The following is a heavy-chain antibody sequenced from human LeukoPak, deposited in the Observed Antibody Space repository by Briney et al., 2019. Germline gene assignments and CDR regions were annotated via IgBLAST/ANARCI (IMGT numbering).Heavy chain of an antibody. D-gene: IGHD2-2*01. CDR3: ARSRIVVVPAANNFDY. V-gene: IGHV4-39*01. CDR1: GGSISSSSYY. Sequence: PSETLSLTCTVSGGSISSSSYYWGWIRQPTGKGLEWSGSIYYSGSTYYNPSLKSRVTISVDTSKNQFSLKLSSVTAADTAVYYCARSRIVVVPAANNFDYWGQGTLVTVSS. CDR2: IYYSGST. J-gene: IGHJ4*02.